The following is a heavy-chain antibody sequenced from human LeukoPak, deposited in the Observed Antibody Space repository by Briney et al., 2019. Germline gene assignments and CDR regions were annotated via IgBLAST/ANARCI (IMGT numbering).Heavy chain of an antibody. D-gene: IGHD2-15*01. J-gene: IGHJ5*02. CDR2: INRSGST. V-gene: IGHV4-34*01. CDR3: ASTSGGSWGWFDP. Sequence: SETLSLTCAIYGGSFSGYFWSWFRQPPGKGLEWIGEINRSGSTNYNSSLSLKSRVTISVDTSKNQFSLKLSSVTAADTAVYYCASTSGGSWGWFDPWGQGTLVTVSS. CDR1: GGSFSGYF.